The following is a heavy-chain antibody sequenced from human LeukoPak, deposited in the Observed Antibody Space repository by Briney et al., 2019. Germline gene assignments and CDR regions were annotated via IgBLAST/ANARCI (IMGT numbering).Heavy chain of an antibody. CDR1: GDSVSSNSAA. J-gene: IGHJ4*02. CDR3: ARDGRGGMATIYLLFDY. CDR2: TYYRSKWYD. D-gene: IGHD5-24*01. V-gene: IGHV6-1*01. Sequence: SQTLSLTCAISGDSVSSNSAAWNWIRQSPSRGLEWLGRTYYRSKWYDDYAVSVKSRITINPDTSKNQFSLQLNSVTPEDTAVYYCARDGRGGMATIYLLFDYWGQGTLVTVSS.